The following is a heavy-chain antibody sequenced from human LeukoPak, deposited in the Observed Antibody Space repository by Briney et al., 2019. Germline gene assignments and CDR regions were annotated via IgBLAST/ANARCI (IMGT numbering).Heavy chain of an antibody. V-gene: IGHV3-23*01. Sequence: PGGSLRLSCAASGFTFSSYAMTWVRQAPGKGLEWVSAISGSGGSTYYADSVKGRFTISRDNSKNTLYLQMNSLRAEDTAVYYCNEAPLEVVNYVLVHPWGQGTLVNVSS. D-gene: IGHD3-16*01. CDR3: NEAPLEVVNYVLVHP. CDR2: ISGSGGST. J-gene: IGHJ5*02. CDR1: GFTFSSYA.